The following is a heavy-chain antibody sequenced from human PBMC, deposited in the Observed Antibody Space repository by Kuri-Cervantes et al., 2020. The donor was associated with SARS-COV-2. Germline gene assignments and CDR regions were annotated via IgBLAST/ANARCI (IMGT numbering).Heavy chain of an antibody. CDR3: ARELEYCSSISCYGQFPDY. J-gene: IGHJ4*02. Sequence: SETLSLTCTVSGGSISSSSYYWGWIRQPPGKGLEWIGSIYYSGSTYYNPSLKSRVTISVDTSKNQFSLKLSSVTAADTAVYYCARELEYCSSISCYGQFPDYWGQGTLVTVSS. V-gene: IGHV4-39*07. CDR1: GGSISSSSYY. D-gene: IGHD2-2*01. CDR2: IYYSGST.